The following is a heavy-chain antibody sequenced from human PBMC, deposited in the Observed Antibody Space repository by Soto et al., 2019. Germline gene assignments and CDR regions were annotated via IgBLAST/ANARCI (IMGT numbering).Heavy chain of an antibody. J-gene: IGHJ5*02. CDR1: GGTFGNSA. Sequence: QVQLVQSGAEVKKPGSSVNVSCKTSGGTFGNSAVTWVRQVPGQGLEWLGGIVPMFGTANYAQKFQGRVTITADESTITAYMELTSLKTDDTAVYYCARDGDPQSAFWSGPLGGGRFDPWGQGTLVTVSS. D-gene: IGHD3-3*01. V-gene: IGHV1-69*12. CDR3: ARDGDPQSAFWSGPLGGGRFDP. CDR2: IVPMFGTA.